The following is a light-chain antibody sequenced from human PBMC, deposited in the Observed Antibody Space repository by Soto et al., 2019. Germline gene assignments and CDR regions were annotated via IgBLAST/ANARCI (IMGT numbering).Light chain of an antibody. CDR2: GAS. V-gene: IGKV3-20*01. Sequence: EIVLTQSPGTLSLSPGGRATLSCRASQGVSSSHLAWYQQKPGQAPRLLIYGASSRAAGIPDRFRGSGSGTDFTLTISRLEPEDVAMYCCQQYVSSPQTFGQGTKVDI. J-gene: IGKJ1*01. CDR3: QQYVSSPQT. CDR1: QGVSSSH.